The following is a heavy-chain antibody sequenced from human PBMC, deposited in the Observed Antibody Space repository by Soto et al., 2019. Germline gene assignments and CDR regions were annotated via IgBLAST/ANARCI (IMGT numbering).Heavy chain of an antibody. CDR3: ARDREYNWNDEAFDY. V-gene: IGHV3-30-3*01. J-gene: IGHJ4*02. D-gene: IGHD1-20*01. CDR1: GFTFSSYA. CDR2: ISYDGSNK. Sequence: GGSLRLSCAASGFTFSSYAMHWVRQAPGKGLEWVAVISYDGSNKYYADSVKGRFTISRDNSKNTLYLQMNSLRAEDTAVYYCARDREYNWNDEAFDYWGQGTLVTVSS.